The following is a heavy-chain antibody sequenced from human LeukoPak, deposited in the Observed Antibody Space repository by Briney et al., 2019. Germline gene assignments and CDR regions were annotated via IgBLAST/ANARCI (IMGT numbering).Heavy chain of an antibody. CDR2: LYSGGDT. CDR3: ARVGDHYHWNFDL. CDR1: GFSVGTKY. J-gene: IGHJ2*01. V-gene: IGHV3-53*01. D-gene: IGHD3-10*01. Sequence: GGSLRLSCAASGFSVGTKYMNWVRQAPGKGLEWISILYSGGDTYYADSVKGRFAISRDNSRNTLSLQMSSPRVEDTAVYYCARVGDHYHWNFDLWGRGTLVTVSS.